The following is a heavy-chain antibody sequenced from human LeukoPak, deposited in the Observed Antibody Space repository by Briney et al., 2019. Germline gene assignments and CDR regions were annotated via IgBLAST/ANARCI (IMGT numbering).Heavy chain of an antibody. CDR1: GGSFSGYY. CDR3: ARGGTTIFGVVINWFDP. V-gene: IGHV4-34*01. Sequence: SETLSLTSAVYGGSFSGYYWSWIRQPPGKGLEWIGEINHSGSTNYNPSLKSRVTISVDTSKNQFSLKLSSVTAADTAVYYCARGGTTIFGVVINWFDPWGQGTLVTVSS. CDR2: INHSGST. D-gene: IGHD3-3*01. J-gene: IGHJ5*02.